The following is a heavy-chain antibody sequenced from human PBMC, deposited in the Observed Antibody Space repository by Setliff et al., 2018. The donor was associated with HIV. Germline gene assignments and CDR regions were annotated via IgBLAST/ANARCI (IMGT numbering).Heavy chain of an antibody. CDR1: GGTFNNYV. J-gene: IGHJ6*04. Sequence: SVKVSCKAAGGTFNNYVFSWVRKAPGRGLEWIGTIIPILDTTNYAQKFQDRVTITTDESTSTAYMELSSLTSEDTAVYYCARGKGVGGVIITGGLDVWGKGTTVTVSS. CDR3: ARGKGVGGVIITGGLDV. D-gene: IGHD3-10*01. V-gene: IGHV1-69*11. CDR2: IIPILDTT.